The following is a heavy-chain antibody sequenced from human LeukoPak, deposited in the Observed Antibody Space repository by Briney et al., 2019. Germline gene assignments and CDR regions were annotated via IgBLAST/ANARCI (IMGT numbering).Heavy chain of an antibody. CDR2: IIPILGIA. CDR3: ARKSYYYYDLDV. Sequence: SVKVSCKASGGTFSSYAISWVRQAPGQGLEWMGRIIPILGIANYAQKFQGRVTMTRDTSTSTVYMELSSLRSEDTAVYYCARKSYYYYDLDVWGQGTTVTVSS. CDR1: GGTFSSYA. J-gene: IGHJ6*02. V-gene: IGHV1-69*04.